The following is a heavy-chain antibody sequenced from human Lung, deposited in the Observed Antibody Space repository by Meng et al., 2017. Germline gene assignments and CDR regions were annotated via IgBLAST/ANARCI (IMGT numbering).Heavy chain of an antibody. D-gene: IGHD1-7*01. Sequence: QLQLQESGPRLVHPSGTLSLACAVSGDSITRTQWWSWLRQTPGKGLEWIGEISHSGSTVYRPSLQGRVSISLDKSNNEFSLKLTSVTAADTAVYYCARETLRELGLFHYWGQGILVTVSS. V-gene: IGHV4-4*02. CDR3: ARETLRELGLFHY. CDR2: ISHSGST. CDR1: GDSITRTQW. J-gene: IGHJ4*02.